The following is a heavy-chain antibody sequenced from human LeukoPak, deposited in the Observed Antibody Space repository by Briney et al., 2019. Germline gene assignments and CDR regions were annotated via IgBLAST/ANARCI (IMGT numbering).Heavy chain of an antibody. Sequence: ASVKVSCKASGYTFTGYYMHWVRQAPGQGLEWMGWISAYNGNTNYAQKLQGRATMTTDTSTSTAYMELRSLRSDDTAVYYCARDYYDNSGYYSHTGGYWGQGTLVTVSS. CDR1: GYTFTGYY. D-gene: IGHD3-22*01. V-gene: IGHV1-18*04. J-gene: IGHJ4*02. CDR3: ARDYYDNSGYYSHTGGY. CDR2: ISAYNGNT.